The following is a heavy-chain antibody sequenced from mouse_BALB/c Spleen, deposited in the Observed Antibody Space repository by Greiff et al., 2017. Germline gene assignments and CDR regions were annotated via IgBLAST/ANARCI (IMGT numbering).Heavy chain of an antibody. J-gene: IGHJ2*01. CDR3: AGGSRYFDY. CDR2: ISDGGSYT. Sequence: EVKLVESGGGLVKPGGSLKLSCAASGFTFSDYYMYWVRQTPEKRLEWVATISDGGSYTYYPDSVKGRFTISRDNAKNNLYLQMSSLKSEDTAMYYCAGGSRYFDYWGQGTTLTVSS. V-gene: IGHV5-4*02. CDR1: GFTFSDYY.